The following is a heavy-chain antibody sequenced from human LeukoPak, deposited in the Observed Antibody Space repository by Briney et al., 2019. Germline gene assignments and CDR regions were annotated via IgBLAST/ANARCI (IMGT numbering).Heavy chain of an antibody. CDR2: IKQDGSEK. Sequence: GGSLRLSCEASGFTLSSYWMSWVRQAPGKGLEWVANIKQDGSEKYYVDSVKGRFTISRDNAKNSLYLQMNSLRAEDTAVYYCARDLVNAWGQGTLVTVSS. D-gene: IGHD2/OR15-2a*01. J-gene: IGHJ4*02. V-gene: IGHV3-7*03. CDR1: GFTLSSYW. CDR3: ARDLVNA.